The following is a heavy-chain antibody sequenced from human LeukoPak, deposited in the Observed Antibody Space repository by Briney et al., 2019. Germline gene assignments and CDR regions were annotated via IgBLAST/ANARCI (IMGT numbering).Heavy chain of an antibody. J-gene: IGHJ4*02. CDR1: GYTFTSYG. V-gene: IGHV1-18*01. D-gene: IGHD3-22*01. CDR2: ISAYNGNT. Sequence: ASVTVSCKASGYTFTSYGISWVRQAPGQGLEWMGWISAYNGNTNYAQKLQGRVTMTTDTSTSTAYMELRSLRSDDTAVYYCARVLWLDISGPSTGLGYWGQGALVTVSS. CDR3: ARVLWLDISGPSTGLGY.